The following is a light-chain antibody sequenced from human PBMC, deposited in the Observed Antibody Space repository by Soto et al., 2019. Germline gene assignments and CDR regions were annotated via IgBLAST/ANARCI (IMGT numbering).Light chain of an antibody. Sequence: DIQMTQSPSTLSASVGDRVTITCRASQSISSWLAWYQQKPGEAPKLLIYRASILESGVPSRFSGRESGTEFTLTISSLQPDDFATYYCQRYNWYPYSFGQGTKLEIK. CDR2: RAS. CDR3: QRYNWYPYS. V-gene: IGKV1-5*03. CDR1: QSISSW. J-gene: IGKJ2*03.